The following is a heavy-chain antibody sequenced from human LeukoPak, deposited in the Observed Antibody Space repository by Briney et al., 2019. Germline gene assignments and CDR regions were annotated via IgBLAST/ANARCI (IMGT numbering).Heavy chain of an antibody. V-gene: IGHV4-59*12. Sequence: SETLSLTCTVSGGSISSYYWSWIRQPPGKGLEWIGSIYSSGSTYYNPSLKSRVTISINTSKNQFSLKLNSVTAADTAVYYCARISLTGYAPIRGYYDWWGQGSLVTVSS. D-gene: IGHD3-9*01. CDR2: IYSSGST. CDR3: ARISLTGYAPIRGYYDW. J-gene: IGHJ4*02. CDR1: GGSISSYY.